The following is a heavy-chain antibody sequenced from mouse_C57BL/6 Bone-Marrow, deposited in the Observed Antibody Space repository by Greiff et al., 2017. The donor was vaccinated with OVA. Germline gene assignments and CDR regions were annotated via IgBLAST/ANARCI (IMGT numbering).Heavy chain of an antibody. D-gene: IGHD2-3*01. Sequence: EVQLQQSGAELVRPGASVKLSCTASGFNIKDDYMHWVKQRPEQGLEWIGWIDPENGDTEYASQFQGKATITADTSSNTAYLQLSSLTSEDTAVYYCTTEGWLLPFAYWGQGTLVTVSA. CDR3: TTEGWLLPFAY. J-gene: IGHJ3*01. CDR1: GFNIKDDY. V-gene: IGHV14-4*01. CDR2: IDPENGDT.